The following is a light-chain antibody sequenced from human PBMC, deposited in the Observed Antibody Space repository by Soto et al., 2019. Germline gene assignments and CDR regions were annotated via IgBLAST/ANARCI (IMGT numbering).Light chain of an antibody. CDR2: WAS. CDR3: QQYYSAPTWT. V-gene: IGKV4-1*01. CDR1: QSLFYSSNNKNY. J-gene: IGKJ1*01. Sequence: DILMTQSTASLAVSLGERATINCKSSQSLFYSSNNKNYLAWFQQKPGQPPRLLIYWASTRESGVPDRFSGSGSETDFTLTISSLQAEDVAVYYCQQYYSAPTWTFGQGTKVDI.